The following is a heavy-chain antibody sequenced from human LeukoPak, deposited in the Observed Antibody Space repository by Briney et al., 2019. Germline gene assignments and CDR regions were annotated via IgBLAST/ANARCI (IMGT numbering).Heavy chain of an antibody. CDR1: GFTSGTYW. CDR2: IKQDGSEK. D-gene: IGHD6-19*01. V-gene: IGHV3-7*01. Sequence: GGSLRLSCAASGFTSGTYWMSWVRQAPGKGLEWVANIKQDGSEKYYVDSVRGRFTISRDNAKNSLYLQMNSLRAEDAAVYYCARDRGSSGWYEFDYWGQGTLVTVSS. CDR3: ARDRGSSGWYEFDY. J-gene: IGHJ4*02.